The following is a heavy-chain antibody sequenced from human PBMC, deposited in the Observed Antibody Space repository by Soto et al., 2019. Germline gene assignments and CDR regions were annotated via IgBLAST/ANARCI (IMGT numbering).Heavy chain of an antibody. CDR2: FCDNGSKK. CDR1: GFPFSSYA. Sequence: QVQLLESGGGVVKPGRSLRLSCAGSGFPFSSYAMHWVRQAPGKGLEWVAVFCDNGSKKYYADSVTGRFTISRDNSKNTLYLQINSVRAEDTAVYYCARDRIHQRVVTAIWFDPWGQGTLVTVSS. D-gene: IGHD2-21*02. V-gene: IGHV3-33*01. CDR3: ARDRIHQRVVTAIWFDP. J-gene: IGHJ5*02.